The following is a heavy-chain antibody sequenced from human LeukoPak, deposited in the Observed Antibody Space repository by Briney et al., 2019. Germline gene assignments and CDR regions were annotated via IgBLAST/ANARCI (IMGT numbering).Heavy chain of an antibody. CDR1: GFTFSSYW. V-gene: IGHV3-7*01. CDR2: IKQDGSEK. Sequence: PGGSLRLSCAASGFTFSSYWMSWVRQAPGKGLEWVANIKQDGSEKYYVDSVKGRFTISRDNAKNSLYLQMNSLRADDTAVYHCARQETSSYNGAFDIWGQGTMVTVSS. D-gene: IGHD1-26*01. CDR3: ARQETSSYNGAFDI. J-gene: IGHJ3*02.